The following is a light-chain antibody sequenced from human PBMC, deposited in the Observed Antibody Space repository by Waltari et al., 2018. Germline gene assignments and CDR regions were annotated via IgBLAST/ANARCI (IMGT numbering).Light chain of an antibody. Sequence: QSAPTQPPSVSGSPGQSVTFSCTGSSSDFGAYNYVPWYQQHPGKAPKLMIYGVSSRPSGVSDRFSGSKSGHTASLTISGVQADDEADYSCCSFTTSGTWVFGGGTRLTVL. CDR3: CSFTTSGTWV. CDR1: SSDFGAYNY. V-gene: IGLV2-14*03. J-gene: IGLJ3*02. CDR2: GVS.